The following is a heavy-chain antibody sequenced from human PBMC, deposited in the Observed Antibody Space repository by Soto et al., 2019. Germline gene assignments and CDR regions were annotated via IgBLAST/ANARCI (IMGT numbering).Heavy chain of an antibody. D-gene: IGHD3-16*01. Sequence: QVQLQESGPGLVKPSETLSLTCSVSGGSISTYYWSWIRQAPGKRLEWLGYIFHSGATNYNPSLESRGTISVDTSKSQLSLRLTSVTAADTGVYYCARALMGSFDAFDIWGQGTTVTVSS. CDR3: ARALMGSFDAFDI. V-gene: IGHV4-59*01. J-gene: IGHJ3*02. CDR1: GGSISTYY. CDR2: IFHSGAT.